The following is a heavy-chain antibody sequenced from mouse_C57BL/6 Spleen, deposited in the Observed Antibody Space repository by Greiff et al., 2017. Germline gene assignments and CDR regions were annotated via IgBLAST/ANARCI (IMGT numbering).Heavy chain of an antibody. J-gene: IGHJ4*01. CDR2: IYPGDGDT. D-gene: IGHD4-1*01. V-gene: IGHV1-82*01. Sequence: VQLQQSGPELVKPGASVKISCKASGYAFSSSWMNWVKQRPGKGLEWIGRIYPGDGDTNYNGKFKGKATLTADKSSSTAYMQLSSLTSEDSAVYFCARNGAGLGQSMDYWGQGTSVTVSS. CDR1: GYAFSSSW. CDR3: ARNGAGLGQSMDY.